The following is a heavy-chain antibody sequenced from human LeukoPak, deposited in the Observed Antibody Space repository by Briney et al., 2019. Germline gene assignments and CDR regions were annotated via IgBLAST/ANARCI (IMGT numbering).Heavy chain of an antibody. V-gene: IGHV4-34*01. CDR2: INHSGST. J-gene: IGHJ4*02. D-gene: IGHD3-9*01. CDR3: ARGGNVLRYFDWSIADY. CDR1: GGSFSGYY. Sequence: PSETLSLTCAVYGGSFSGYYWSWIRQPPGKGLEWIGEINHSGSTNYNPSLKSRVTISIDTSKNQFSLKLSSATAADTAVYYCARGGNVLRYFDWSIADYWGQGTLVTVYS.